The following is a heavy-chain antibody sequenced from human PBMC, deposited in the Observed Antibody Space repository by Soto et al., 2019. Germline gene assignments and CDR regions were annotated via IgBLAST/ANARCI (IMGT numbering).Heavy chain of an antibody. CDR3: ARGTTVTPPPTYYYMDV. V-gene: IGHV1-18*01. CDR1: GYTFSSYP. J-gene: IGHJ6*03. Sequence: ASVKVSCKASGYTFSSYPVSWVRQAPGQGLELMGWISPYNGDTNYAQNLQGRVTMTTDTSTTTAYMELRSLTSDDTAVYYCARGTTVTPPPTYYYMDVWGKGTRDTVS. CDR2: ISPYNGDT. D-gene: IGHD4-4*01.